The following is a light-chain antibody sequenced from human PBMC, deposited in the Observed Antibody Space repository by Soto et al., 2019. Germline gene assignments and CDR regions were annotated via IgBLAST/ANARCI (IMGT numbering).Light chain of an antibody. J-gene: IGLJ2*01. V-gene: IGLV3-25*02. CDR2: NDN. Sequence: SYELTQPPSVSVSPGQTARITCSGDALPRQYAYWYQQKPGQAPVLVIYNDNERPSGIPERFSGSSSGTTVTLTISGVQAXXXAXYYCQSADSSATYVVFGGGTKLTVL. CDR1: ALPRQY. CDR3: QSADSSATYVV.